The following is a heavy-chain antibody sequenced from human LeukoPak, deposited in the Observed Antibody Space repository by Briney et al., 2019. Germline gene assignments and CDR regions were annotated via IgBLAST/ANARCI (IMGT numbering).Heavy chain of an antibody. D-gene: IGHD6-19*01. CDR2: IKSETDGGTT. J-gene: IGHJ5*02. V-gene: IGHV3-15*01. CDR1: GFTFSNAW. Sequence: PGGSLRLSCAASGFTFSNAWMPWVRQAPGKGLEWVGRIKSETDGGTTDYGAPVKGRFTISRDDSKSTLYLQMNSLEIEDTAVYYCSTYLVTSGWPWGQGTLVTVSS. CDR3: STYLVTSGWP.